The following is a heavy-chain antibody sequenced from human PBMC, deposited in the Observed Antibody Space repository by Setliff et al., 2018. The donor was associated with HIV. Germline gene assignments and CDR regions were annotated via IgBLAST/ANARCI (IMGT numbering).Heavy chain of an antibody. V-gene: IGHV4-39*01. CDR1: GGSISSSSYY. CDR3: ARVPVAGANWFDP. J-gene: IGHJ5*02. Sequence: PSETLSLTCTVSGGSISSSSYYWGWIRQPPGKGLEWIGTIYYSGNSFYNPSLKSRITISVDRSKNLFSLKLISVTAADQGVYYCARVPVAGANWFDPWSLGTLVTVSS. D-gene: IGHD2-21*01. CDR2: IYYSGNS.